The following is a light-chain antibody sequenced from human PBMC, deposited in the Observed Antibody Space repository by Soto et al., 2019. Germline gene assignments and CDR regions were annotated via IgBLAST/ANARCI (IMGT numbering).Light chain of an antibody. V-gene: IGKV3-11*01. J-gene: IGKJ1*01. CDR3: HQRGSWPRK. CDR2: DAS. CDR1: QSFSDY. Sequence: EVVLTQSPATLSLSPGERATLSCRASQSFSDYLAWYQQKPGQAPRLLIYDASNRATGIPARFSGSGSGTDFTLTISSLEPEDCAIYYCHQRGSWPRKFGQGTKVEIK.